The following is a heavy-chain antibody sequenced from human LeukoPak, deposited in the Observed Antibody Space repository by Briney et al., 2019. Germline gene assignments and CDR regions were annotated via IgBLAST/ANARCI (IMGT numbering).Heavy chain of an antibody. Sequence: SETLSLTCTVSNGSISSDYWTWIRQPPGKGLEWIGYIYYSGSTSYNPSLESRATISLDTSRNQFSLKLTSMTAADTAVYYCARLTTRPGGIRPLIMDFWGQGTLVTVSS. D-gene: IGHD3-10*01. CDR1: NGSISSDY. V-gene: IGHV4-59*01. J-gene: IGHJ4*02. CDR2: IYYSGST. CDR3: ARLTTRPGGIRPLIMDF.